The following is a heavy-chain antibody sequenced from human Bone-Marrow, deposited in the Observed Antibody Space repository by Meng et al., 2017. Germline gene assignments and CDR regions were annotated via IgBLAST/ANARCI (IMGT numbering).Heavy chain of an antibody. CDR1: GFTFSGYE. J-gene: IGHJ5*02. CDR2: ISSSGSTI. V-gene: IGHV3-48*03. CDR3: ARISYTNGVSWFDP. D-gene: IGHD2-8*01. Sequence: GESLKISCAASGFTFSGYEMNWVRQAPGKGLEWVSYISSSGSTIYYADSVKGRFTISRDNAKNSLYLQMNSLRAEDTAVYYCARISYTNGVSWFDPWGQGTLVTVSS.